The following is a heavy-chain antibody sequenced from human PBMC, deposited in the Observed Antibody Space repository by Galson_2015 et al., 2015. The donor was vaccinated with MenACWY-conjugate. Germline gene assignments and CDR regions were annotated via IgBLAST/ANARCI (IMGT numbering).Heavy chain of an antibody. CDR2: VNSDGRST. CDR1: GFTFSTYW. Sequence: SLRLSCAASGFTFSTYWMHWVRHAPGKGLVWVSRVNSDGRSTSYADSVKGRFSISRDNAKNTLYLQMNSLRAEDTAVYYCARAYRTGTSCAGSFDPWGQGTLVTVSS. D-gene: IGHD2-8*02. CDR3: ARAYRTGTSCAGSFDP. J-gene: IGHJ5*02. V-gene: IGHV3-74*01.